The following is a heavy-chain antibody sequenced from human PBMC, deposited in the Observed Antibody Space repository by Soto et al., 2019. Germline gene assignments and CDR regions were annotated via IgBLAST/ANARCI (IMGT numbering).Heavy chain of an antibody. CDR2: INPSGGST. CDR1: GYTFTSYY. Sequence: GASVKVSCKASGYTFTSYYMHWVRQAPGQGLEWMGIINPSGGSTSCAQKFQGRVTMTRDTSTSTVYMELSSLRSEDTAVYYCARTVRKGTIFGVVITLDYYYMDVWGKGTTVTVSS. D-gene: IGHD3-3*01. V-gene: IGHV1-46*03. CDR3: ARTVRKGTIFGVVITLDYYYMDV. J-gene: IGHJ6*03.